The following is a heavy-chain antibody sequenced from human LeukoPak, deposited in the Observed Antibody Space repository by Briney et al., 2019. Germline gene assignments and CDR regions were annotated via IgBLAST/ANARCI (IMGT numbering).Heavy chain of an antibody. Sequence: SETLSLTRTVSGGSISSYYWTWIRQPPGKGLEWIGYIYYSGSTNYNPSLKSRVTISVDTSKNQFFLKLSSVTAADTAVYYCASLTGYCSGGSCYLGWFDPWGQGTLVTVSS. V-gene: IGHV4-59*01. CDR2: IYYSGST. CDR3: ASLTGYCSGGSCYLGWFDP. J-gene: IGHJ5*02. CDR1: GGSISSYY. D-gene: IGHD2-15*01.